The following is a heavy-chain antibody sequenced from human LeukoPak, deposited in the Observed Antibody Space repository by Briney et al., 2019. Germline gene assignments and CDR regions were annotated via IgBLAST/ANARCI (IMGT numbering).Heavy chain of an antibody. D-gene: IGHD6-6*01. CDR1: GFTFNNYA. V-gene: IGHV3-23*01. CDR2: ISSGGST. CDR3: AKDTYSSSPYYFDY. J-gene: IGHJ4*02. Sequence: GGSLRLSCAAAGFTFNNYAMSWVRQAPGKGLKWVSGISSGGSTYYADSVKGWFTISRDNSKNTLFLQMNSLRAEDTAVYYCAKDTYSSSPYYFDYWGQGTLVTVSS.